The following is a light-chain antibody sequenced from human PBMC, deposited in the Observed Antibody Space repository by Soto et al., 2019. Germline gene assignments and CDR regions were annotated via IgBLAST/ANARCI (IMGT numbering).Light chain of an antibody. CDR3: QPHGQGWT. J-gene: IGKJ1*01. CDR1: QSVSTK. V-gene: IGKV3-15*01. Sequence: EMVMTQSPATLSVSLGERATLSCRASQSVSTKLVWYQQKPGQAPRLLIYGASTRATGIPARFSGSGSGTVFALTIGSLPSEYFAVYYCQPHGQGWTFGRGTKVEIK. CDR2: GAS.